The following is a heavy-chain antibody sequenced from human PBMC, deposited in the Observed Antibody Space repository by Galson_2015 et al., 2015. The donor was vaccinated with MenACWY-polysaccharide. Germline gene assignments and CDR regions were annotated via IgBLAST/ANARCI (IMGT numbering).Heavy chain of an antibody. D-gene: IGHD3-16*01. CDR2: IRSSGSTI. V-gene: IGHV3-48*02. CDR1: GFIFSTYS. J-gene: IGHJ5*02. Sequence: SLRLSCAASGFIFSTYSMNWVRQAPGKGLEWVSYIRSSGSTIHYADSVRGRFTISRDNAENSLYLQMNSLRDEDTAVYYCARGEATLKDVFFEPWGQGTLVTVSS. CDR3: ARGEATLKDVFFEP.